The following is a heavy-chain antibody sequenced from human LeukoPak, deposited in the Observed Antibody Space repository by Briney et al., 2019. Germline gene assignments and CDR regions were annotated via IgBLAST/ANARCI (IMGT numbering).Heavy chain of an antibody. CDR3: ARSPSFVVVPAAPTNWFDP. J-gene: IGHJ5*02. D-gene: IGHD2-2*01. Sequence: ASVKVSCKASGYTFTGYYMHWVRQAPGQGLEWMGWINPNSGGTNYAQKFQGRVTMTRDTSISTTYMELSRLRSDDTAVYYCARSPSFVVVPAAPTNWFDPWGQGTLVTVSS. CDR1: GYTFTGYY. V-gene: IGHV1-2*02. CDR2: INPNSGGT.